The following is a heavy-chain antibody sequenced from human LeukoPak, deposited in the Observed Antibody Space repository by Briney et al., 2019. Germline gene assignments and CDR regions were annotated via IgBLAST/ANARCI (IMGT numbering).Heavy chain of an antibody. CDR2: ISYDGSNK. V-gene: IGHV3-30*04. CDR1: GFTFSSYT. Sequence: GGSLRLSCAASGFTFSSYTMHWVRQAPGKGLEWVALISYDGSNKYYADSVKGRFTISRDNAKNSLYLQMNSPRAEDTALYHCAREILSNGYYYMDVWGKGTTVTISS. CDR3: AREILSNGYYYMDV. D-gene: IGHD2-8*01. J-gene: IGHJ6*03.